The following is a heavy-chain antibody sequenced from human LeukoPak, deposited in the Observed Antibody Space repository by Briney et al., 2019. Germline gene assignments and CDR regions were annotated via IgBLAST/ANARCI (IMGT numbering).Heavy chain of an antibody. D-gene: IGHD4-23*01. CDR1: GGSISTYY. V-gene: IGHV4-59*01. CDR3: ARDTGTVVDY. CDR2: IYYSGST. Sequence: PSETLSLTCTVSGGSISTYYWSWIRQPPGKGLEWIGYIYYSGSTNYNPSLKSRVTTSVDTSKNQFSLKLSSVTATDTAVYYCARDTGTVVDYWGQGTLVTVSS. J-gene: IGHJ4*02.